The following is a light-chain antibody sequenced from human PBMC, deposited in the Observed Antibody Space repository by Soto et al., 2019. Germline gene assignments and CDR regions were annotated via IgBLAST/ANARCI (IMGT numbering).Light chain of an antibody. CDR2: GVS. Sequence: QSVLTQPPSASRSPGQSVTFSCTGTSSDVGGYNYVSWYQQRPGKAPKLMIYGVSKRPSGVPDRFSGSKSGNTASLTVSGLQAEDEADYYCSSYAGTNNYVFGTGTKVTVL. CDR3: SSYAGTNNYV. CDR1: SSDVGGYNY. J-gene: IGLJ1*01. V-gene: IGLV2-8*02.